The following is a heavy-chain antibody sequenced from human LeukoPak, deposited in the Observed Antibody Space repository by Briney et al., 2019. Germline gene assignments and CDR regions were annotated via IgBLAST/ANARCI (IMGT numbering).Heavy chain of an antibody. CDR2: INWNGGRT. J-gene: IGHJ6*04. CDR3: AELGITMIGGV. D-gene: IGHD3-10*02. CDR1: GFTFDDYG. V-gene: IGHV3-20*04. Sequence: PGGSLRLSCAASGFTFDDYGMSWVRQGPGKGLEWVSGINWNGGRTGCADSVKGRFTISRDNAKNSLYLQMNSLRAEDTAVYYCAELGITMIGGVWGKGTTVTISS.